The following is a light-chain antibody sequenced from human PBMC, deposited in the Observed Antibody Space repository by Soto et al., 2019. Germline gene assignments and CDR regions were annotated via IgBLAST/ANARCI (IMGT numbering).Light chain of an antibody. CDR2: GAS. J-gene: IGKJ2*01. Sequence: IQMTQSPSSLSASVGDSVTVTCRASQSINIYLNWYQQKPGKAPTLLIYGASSLQSGVPSSFTGGGSQTDFTLTISSLQPEDFATYYCQQSYRSPYAFGQGTKLEIK. CDR3: QQSYRSPYA. CDR1: QSINIY. V-gene: IGKV1-39*01.